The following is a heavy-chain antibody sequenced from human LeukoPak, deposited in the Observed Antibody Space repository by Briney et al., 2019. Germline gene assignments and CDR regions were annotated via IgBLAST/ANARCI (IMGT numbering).Heavy chain of an antibody. J-gene: IGHJ4*02. CDR3: ARVPSD. V-gene: IGHV4-59*01. Sequence: PSETLSLTCSVSGGSISTYYWSWVRQPPGKGPEWIGYIHYSGSSNYNPSLKSRVTISVDTSKNQFSLKLASVTAADTAMYYCARVPSDWGQGTLVTVSS. CDR2: IHYSGSS. D-gene: IGHD4/OR15-4a*01. CDR1: GGSISTYY.